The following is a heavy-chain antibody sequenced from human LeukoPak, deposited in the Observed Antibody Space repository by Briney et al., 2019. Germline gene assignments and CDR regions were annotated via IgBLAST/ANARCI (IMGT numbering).Heavy chain of an antibody. V-gene: IGHV4-34*01. Sequence: SETLSLTCAVYGGSFSGYYWSWIRQPPGKGLEWIGEIYHSGSTNYNPSLKSRVTISVDKSKNQFSLKLSSVTAADTAVYYCARVRFGENWFDPWGQGTLVTVSS. CDR1: GGSFSGYY. D-gene: IGHD3-10*01. CDR2: IYHSGST. J-gene: IGHJ5*02. CDR3: ARVRFGENWFDP.